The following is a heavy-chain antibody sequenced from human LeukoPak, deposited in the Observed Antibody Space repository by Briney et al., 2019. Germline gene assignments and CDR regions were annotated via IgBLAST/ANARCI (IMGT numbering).Heavy chain of an antibody. CDR1: GGSISSYY. CDR3: ARATPGYSSSQGPGFADY. Sequence: SETLSLTCTVSGGSISSYYWSWIRQPPGKGLEWIGYIYYSGSTNYNPSLKSRVTISVDTSKDQFSLKLSSVTAADTAVYYCARATPGYSSSQGPGFADYWGQGTLVTVSS. CDR2: IYYSGST. D-gene: IGHD6-13*01. V-gene: IGHV4-59*01. J-gene: IGHJ4*02.